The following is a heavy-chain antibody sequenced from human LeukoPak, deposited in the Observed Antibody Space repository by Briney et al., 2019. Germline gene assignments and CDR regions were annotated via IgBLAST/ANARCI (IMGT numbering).Heavy chain of an antibody. Sequence: GGSLRLSCAASGFTFSSYGMHWVRQAPGKGLEWVAVISYDGSNKYYADSVKGRFTISRDNAKKSLYLQMNSLRAEDTAVYYCARDDGGNFNDAFDIWGQGTMVTVSS. CDR2: ISYDGSNK. J-gene: IGHJ3*02. CDR1: GFTFSSYG. V-gene: IGHV3-30*03. CDR3: ARDDGGNFNDAFDI. D-gene: IGHD4-23*01.